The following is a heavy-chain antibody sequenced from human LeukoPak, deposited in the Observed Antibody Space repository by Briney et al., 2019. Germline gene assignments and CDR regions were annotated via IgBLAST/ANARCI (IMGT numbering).Heavy chain of an antibody. CDR1: GGSFSGYY. Sequence: SETLSLTCAVYGGSFSGYYWSWIRQPPGKGLEWIGEINHSGSTNYNPSLKSRVTISVDTSKNQFSLKLSSVTAADTAVYYCARSAAGTLAFDIWGQGTMVTVSS. CDR2: INHSGST. V-gene: IGHV4-34*01. J-gene: IGHJ3*02. D-gene: IGHD6-13*01. CDR3: ARSAAGTLAFDI.